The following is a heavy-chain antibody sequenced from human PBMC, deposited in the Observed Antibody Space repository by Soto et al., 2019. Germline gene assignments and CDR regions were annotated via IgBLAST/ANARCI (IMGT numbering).Heavy chain of an antibody. CDR1: GFTFSSYG. CDR3: AKVGRHYDILTGYRGYYGMDV. V-gene: IGHV3-30*18. Sequence: QVQLVESGGGVVQPGRSLRLSCAASGFTFSSYGMHWVRQAPGKGLEWVAVISYDGGHKYYADSVKGRFTISRDNSKNALYPQMHSLRAEEAVVYYCAKVGRHYDILTGYRGYYGMDVWGQGTTVTVSS. CDR2: ISYDGGHK. D-gene: IGHD3-9*01. J-gene: IGHJ6*02.